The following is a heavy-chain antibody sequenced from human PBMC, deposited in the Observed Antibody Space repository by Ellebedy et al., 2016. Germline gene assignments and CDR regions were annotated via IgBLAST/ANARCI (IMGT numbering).Heavy chain of an antibody. CDR2: IKQDGSQK. V-gene: IGHV3-7*01. CDR3: GAGGDWLSDY. D-gene: IGHD2-21*02. CDR1: GFTFRNSW. J-gene: IGHJ4*02. Sequence: GGSLRLSCGGSGFTFRNSWMTWVRQTPGKGLAWVASIKQDGSQKDYEDSVKGRFSISRDNAKGLMYLQMTRLRVEDSAVYYCGAGGDWLSDYWGQGTLVTVSS.